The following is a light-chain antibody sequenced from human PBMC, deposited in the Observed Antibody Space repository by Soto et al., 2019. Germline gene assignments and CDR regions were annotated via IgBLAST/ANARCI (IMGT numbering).Light chain of an antibody. V-gene: IGKV3-15*01. CDR2: GAS. Sequence: ETMMTQSPATLSASPGERVTLSCRATQSVTYNLAWYQQKPGQAPRLLIYGASTRATGIPARFSGRGSGTEFTLTISRLEPEDFAVYYCQQYGYSATFGGGTKVDIK. J-gene: IGKJ4*01. CDR3: QQYGYSAT. CDR1: QSVTYN.